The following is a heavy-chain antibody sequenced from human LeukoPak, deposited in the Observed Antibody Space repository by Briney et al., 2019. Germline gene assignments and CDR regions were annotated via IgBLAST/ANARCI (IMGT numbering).Heavy chain of an antibody. CDR3: ARHLSGITGYTYGRGIDY. CDR2: ISSSSSYI. CDR1: RFTFSSYS. Sequence: PGGSLRLSCAASRFTFSSYSMNWVRQAPGKGLEWVSSISSSSSYIYYADSVKGRLTISRDNAKNSLYLQMNSLRAEDTAVYYCARHLSGITGYTYGRGIDYWGQGTLVTVSS. V-gene: IGHV3-21*01. J-gene: IGHJ4*02. D-gene: IGHD5-18*01.